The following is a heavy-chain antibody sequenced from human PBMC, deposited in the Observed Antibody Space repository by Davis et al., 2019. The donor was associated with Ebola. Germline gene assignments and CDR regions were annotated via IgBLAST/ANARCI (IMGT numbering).Heavy chain of an antibody. CDR2: ISGSGGST. CDR3: ARVRYGDYGFGMDV. Sequence: GESLKISCAASGFTFSSYAMTWVRQAPGKGLEWVSAISGSGGSTYYADSVEGRFTISRDNSKKTLYLQMNSLRAEDTAVYYCARVRYGDYGFGMDVWGKGTTVTVSS. V-gene: IGHV3-23*01. J-gene: IGHJ6*04. D-gene: IGHD4-17*01. CDR1: GFTFSSYA.